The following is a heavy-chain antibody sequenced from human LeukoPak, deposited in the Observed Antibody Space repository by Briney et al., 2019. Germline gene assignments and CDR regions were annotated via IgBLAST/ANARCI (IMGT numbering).Heavy chain of an antibody. CDR3: ARHHGDYVFDY. Sequence: GGSLRLSFAASGFTFSSYSMNWVRQAPGKGLEWVSSISSSSSYIYYADSVKGRFTISRDNAKNSLYLQMNSLRAEDTAVYYCARHHGDYVFDYWGQGTLVTVSS. J-gene: IGHJ4*02. CDR2: ISSSSSYI. CDR1: GFTFSSYS. V-gene: IGHV3-21*01. D-gene: IGHD4-17*01.